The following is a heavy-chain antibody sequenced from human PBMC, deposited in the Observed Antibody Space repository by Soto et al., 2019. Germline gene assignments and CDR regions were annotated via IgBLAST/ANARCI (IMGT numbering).Heavy chain of an antibody. CDR2: ISYDGSNK. J-gene: IGHJ4*02. CDR3: AVAVAGTGIGDY. CDR1: GFTFSSYG. V-gene: IGHV3-30*03. Sequence: QVQLVESGGGVVQPGRSLRLSCAASGFTFSSYGMHWVRQAPGKGLEWVAVISYDGSNKYYADSVKGRFTISRDKSKNTLYLEMNSLRAEDTAVYYCAVAVAGTGIGDYWGQGTLVTVSS. D-gene: IGHD6-19*01.